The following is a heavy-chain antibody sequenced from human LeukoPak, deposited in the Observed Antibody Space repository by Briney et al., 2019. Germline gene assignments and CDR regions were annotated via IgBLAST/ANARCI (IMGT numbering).Heavy chain of an antibody. CDR3: ARDVGYCSGGSCYGWFAS. D-gene: IGHD2-15*01. Sequence: PGGSLRLSCAASGFTFSSYSISWVRQAPGKGLEWVSYISTSSAVMYYADSVKGRFTISRDDARNSVSLQMNSLRADDTAVYYCARDVGYCSGGSCYGWFASWGQGTLVIVSS. V-gene: IGHV3-48*01. J-gene: IGHJ5*01. CDR2: ISTSSAVM. CDR1: GFTFSSYS.